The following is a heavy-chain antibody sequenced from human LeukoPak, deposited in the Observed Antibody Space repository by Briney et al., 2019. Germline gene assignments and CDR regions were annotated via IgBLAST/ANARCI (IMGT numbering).Heavy chain of an antibody. J-gene: IGHJ4*02. CDR2: ISYDGSNK. D-gene: IGHD5-18*01. CDR1: GFTFSSYG. V-gene: IGHV3-30*18. Sequence: GGSLRLSCAASGFTFSSYGMHWVRQAPGKGLEWVAVISYDGSNKYYADSVKGRFTISRDNSKNTLYLQMNSLRADDTAVYYCAKDHGYSYGYSFDYWGQGTLVTVSS. CDR3: AKDHGYSYGYSFDY.